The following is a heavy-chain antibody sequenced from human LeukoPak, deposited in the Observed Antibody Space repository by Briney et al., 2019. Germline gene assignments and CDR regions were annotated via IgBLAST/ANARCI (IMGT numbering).Heavy chain of an antibody. V-gene: IGHV3-11*01. D-gene: IGHD3-10*01. CDR3: ARDRYGSGSYYNWYFDL. CDR1: GFTFSDYY. CDR2: ISSSGSTI. Sequence: GGSLRLSCAASGFTFSDYYMSWIRQAPGKGLEWVSYISSSGSTIHQADSVKGRFTISRDNAKNSLYLQMNSLRAEDTAVYYCARDRYGSGSYYNWYFDLWGRGTLVTVSS. J-gene: IGHJ2*01.